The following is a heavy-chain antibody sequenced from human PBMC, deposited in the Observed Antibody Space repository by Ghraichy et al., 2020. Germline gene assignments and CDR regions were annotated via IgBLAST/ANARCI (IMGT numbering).Heavy chain of an antibody. CDR2: IYYSGST. CDR3: ARVVDTAMVNQYPYYFDY. V-gene: IGHV4-39*07. CDR1: GGSISSSSYY. Sequence: SETLSLTCTVSGGSISSSSYYWGWIRQPPGKGLEWIGSIYYSGSTYYNPSLKSRVTISVDTSKNQFSLKLSSVTAADTAVYYCARVVDTAMVNQYPYYFDYWGQGTLVTVSS. J-gene: IGHJ4*02. D-gene: IGHD5-18*01.